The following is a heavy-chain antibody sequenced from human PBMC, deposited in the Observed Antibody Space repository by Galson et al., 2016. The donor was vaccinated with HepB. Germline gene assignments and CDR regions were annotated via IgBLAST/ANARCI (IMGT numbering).Heavy chain of an antibody. CDR2: ISSGSITI. D-gene: IGHD4-17*01. V-gene: IGHV3-48*02. Sequence: SVKLSCEASGFTLNSYDMNWVRQAPGKGLGWVSFISSGSITIYYADSVKGRFTISRDNAKNSLYLQMNSRRDEDTAVYYCAREIVGGSLSVDGDYRYYYYGLDVWGQGTTVTVSS. CDR1: GFTLNSYD. CDR3: AREIVGGSLSVDGDYRYYYYGLDV. J-gene: IGHJ6*02.